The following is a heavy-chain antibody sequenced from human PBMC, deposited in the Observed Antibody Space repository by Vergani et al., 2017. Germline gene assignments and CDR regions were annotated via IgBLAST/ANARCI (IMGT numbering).Heavy chain of an antibody. CDR3: ARHTTYTDS. D-gene: IGHD1-1*01. CDR2: IYPADSDT. CDR1: EYSFGNYW. V-gene: IGHV5-51*01. Sequence: EVELVQSGPEMRTPGESLKISCKGSEYSFGNYWIGWVRQMPGKGLEWMGIIYPADSDTRYSPSFQCQGTISADKSIRTAFLQCDSLKASDTALYYCARHTTYTDSGGQGTLVTVSS. J-gene: IGHJ4*02.